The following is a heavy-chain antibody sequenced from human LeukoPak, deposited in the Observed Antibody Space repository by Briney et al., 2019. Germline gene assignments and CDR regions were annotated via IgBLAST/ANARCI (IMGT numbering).Heavy chain of an antibody. D-gene: IGHD2-21*02. CDR1: GGSISSGGYY. J-gene: IGHJ4*02. CDR3: ARAGLGTNFYSNFDS. CDR2: IYYSGTT. V-gene: IGHV4-39*01. Sequence: KPSETLSLTCTVSGGSISSGGYYWGWIRQPPGKGLEWIGSIYYSGTTYYNPSLKSRVTISVDTSKNQFSLKLSSVTAADTAVYYCARAGLGTNFYSNFDSWGQGTLVTVSS.